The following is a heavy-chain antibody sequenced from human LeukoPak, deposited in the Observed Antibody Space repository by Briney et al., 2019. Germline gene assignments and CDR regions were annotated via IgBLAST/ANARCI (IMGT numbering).Heavy chain of an antibody. Sequence: SQTLSLTCTVSGGSISSGGYYWSWIRQPPGKGLEWIGYIYHSGSTYYNPSLKSRVTISVDRSKNQFSLKLSSVTAADTAVYYCARDPLERRSYWGQGTLVTVSS. J-gene: IGHJ4*02. CDR3: ARDPLERRSY. CDR2: IYHSGST. V-gene: IGHV4-30-2*01. CDR1: GGSISSGGYY. D-gene: IGHD1-1*01.